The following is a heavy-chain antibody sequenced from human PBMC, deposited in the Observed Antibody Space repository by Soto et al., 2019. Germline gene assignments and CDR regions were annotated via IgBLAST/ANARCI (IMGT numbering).Heavy chain of an antibody. CDR2: MSWDGDT. D-gene: IGHD5-18*01. CDR1: GFSLTSGGAG. V-gene: IGHV2-5*02. Sequence: ESAPTLVNPTQSLTLTCTLSGFSLTSGGAGVAWIRQPPGKALEWLAIMSWDGDTYYSPSLQSRLTITKDTSTNQVVLTMTNMDPVDTGTYYCAHRHFLWCGELYGYFDPWGQGILVTVSS. J-gene: IGHJ5*02. CDR3: AHRHFLWCGELYGYFDP.